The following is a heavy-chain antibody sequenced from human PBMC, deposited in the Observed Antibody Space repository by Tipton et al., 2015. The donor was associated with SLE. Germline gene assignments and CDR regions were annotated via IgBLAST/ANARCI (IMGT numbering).Heavy chain of an antibody. Sequence: SLRLSCAASGFTFSSYSMNWVRQAPGKGLEWVSYISSSGSTIYYADSVKGRFTISRDNAKNSLYLQMNSLRAEDTAVYYCARDRDDILTGLFDYWGQGTLVTVSS. CDR1: GFTFSSYS. D-gene: IGHD3-9*01. CDR3: ARDRDDILTGLFDY. V-gene: IGHV3-48*04. J-gene: IGHJ4*02. CDR2: ISSSGSTI.